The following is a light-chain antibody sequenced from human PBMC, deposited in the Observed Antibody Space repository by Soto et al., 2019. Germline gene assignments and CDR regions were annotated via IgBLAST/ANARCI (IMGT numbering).Light chain of an antibody. Sequence: DIQMTHSPSTLSASVGDIVTITCRASQSISVLLAWYQQKPGKAPKLLIYDASSLESGVPSRFSGSGSGTDFTLTISSLEPEDFAVYYCQRRSNWPFGQGTRLANK. CDR3: QRRSNWP. V-gene: IGKV1-5*01. CDR1: QSISVL. CDR2: DAS. J-gene: IGKJ5*01.